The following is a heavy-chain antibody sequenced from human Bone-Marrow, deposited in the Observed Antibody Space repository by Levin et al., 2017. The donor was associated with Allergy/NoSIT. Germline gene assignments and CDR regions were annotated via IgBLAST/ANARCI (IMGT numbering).Heavy chain of an antibody. V-gene: IGHV3-64*01. CDR1: GLTLSRDA. CDR2: ISRDGGST. Sequence: PGGSLRLSCAASGLTLSRDALHWVRQAPGNGLEYVSGISRDGGSTEYTNSVKGRFTISRDNSKNTLYLQMGSLRLEDTAVYYCAKSAHDYWNAFDYWGQGILVTVSS. J-gene: IGHJ4*02. D-gene: IGHD1-1*01. CDR3: AKSAHDYWNAFDY.